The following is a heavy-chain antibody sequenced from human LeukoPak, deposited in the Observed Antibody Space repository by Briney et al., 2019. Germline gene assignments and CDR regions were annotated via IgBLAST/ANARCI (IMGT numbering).Heavy chain of an antibody. J-gene: IGHJ4*02. CDR2: MFYTGSP. D-gene: IGHD2-2*02. CDR3: ARVRYIVVVPAAIRGPPDY. Sequence: SETLSLTCTVSGGSISSYYWSWIRQPPGKGLEWIGYMFYTGSPNYNPSLKSRVIISVDTSKNQFSLKLSSVTAADTAVYYCARVRYIVVVPAAIRGPPDYWGQGTLVTVSS. V-gene: IGHV4-59*12. CDR1: GGSISSYY.